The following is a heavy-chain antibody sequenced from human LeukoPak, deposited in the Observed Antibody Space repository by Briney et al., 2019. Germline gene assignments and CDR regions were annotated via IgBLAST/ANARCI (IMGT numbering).Heavy chain of an antibody. V-gene: IGHV3-21*01. D-gene: IGHD1-26*01. CDR1: GFTFSSHS. CDR3: ARDSGSYYPDY. CDR2: ISSSSSYI. Sequence: GGSLRLSCAASGFTFSSHSMNWVRQAPGKGLEWVSSISSSSSYIYYADSVKGRFTISRDSAKNSLYLQMNSLRSEDTAVYYCARDSGSYYPDYWGQGTLVTVSS. J-gene: IGHJ4*02.